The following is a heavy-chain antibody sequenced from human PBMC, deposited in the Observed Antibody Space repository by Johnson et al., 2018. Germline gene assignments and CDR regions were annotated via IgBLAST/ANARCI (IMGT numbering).Heavy chain of an antibody. J-gene: IGHJ6*03. V-gene: IGHV4-59*01. CDR2: YSGST. CDR1: GGSISGYY. Sequence: QVQLQESGPGLVKPSETLSLTCSVSGGSISGYYWSWVRQPPGKGLEWIGYSGSTDYNPSLKSRSTISVDRSKSQFSRKLRSVTAADTAVYYRGRSPTDGFTGYYDMDVWGKGTTVIVSS. CDR3: GRSPTDGFTGYYDMDV. D-gene: IGHD3-9*01.